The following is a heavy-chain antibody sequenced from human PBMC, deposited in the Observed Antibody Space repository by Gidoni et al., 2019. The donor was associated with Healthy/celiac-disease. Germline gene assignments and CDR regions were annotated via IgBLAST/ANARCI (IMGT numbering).Heavy chain of an antibody. J-gene: IGHJ4*02. D-gene: IGHD3-22*01. CDR1: GFTFSSYA. V-gene: IGHV3-64*02. CDR3: ARGGSGYYSRMTLKFDY. Sequence: EVQLVESGEGLVQPGGSLRLSCAASGFTFSSYAMHWVRQAPGKGLEYVSAISSNGGSTYYADSVKGRFTISRDNSKNTLYLQMGSLRAEDMAVYYCARGGSGYYSRMTLKFDYWGQGALVTVSS. CDR2: ISSNGGST.